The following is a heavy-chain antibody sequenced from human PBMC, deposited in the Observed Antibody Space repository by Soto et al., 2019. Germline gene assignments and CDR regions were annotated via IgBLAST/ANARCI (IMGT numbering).Heavy chain of an antibody. Sequence: TSETLSLTCAVYGGSFTSNYWSWIRQPPGKGLEWIGEISHSGGSSYNPSLKSRVTISVATSKNQSSLKLSSVTAADTAVYYCARGNFYYGLDVWGQGTTVTVSS. V-gene: IGHV4-34*01. CDR3: ARGNFYYGLDV. CDR1: GGSFTSNY. CDR2: ISHSGGS. J-gene: IGHJ6*02.